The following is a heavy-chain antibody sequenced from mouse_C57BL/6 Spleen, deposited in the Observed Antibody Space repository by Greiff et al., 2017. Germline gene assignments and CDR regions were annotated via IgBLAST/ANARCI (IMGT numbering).Heavy chain of an antibody. Sequence: VQLQQPGAELVKPGASVKLSCKASGKTFTSSWMQGVKQGPGRGLEWIGEIDHSDTYTNSNQKFKGKATLTVDTASSTAYMQLSSLTSEDSAVYYCARRVDSNYVGYYAMDYWGQGTSVTVSS. CDR2: IDHSDTYT. CDR3: ARRVDSNYVGYYAMDY. V-gene: IGHV1-50*01. J-gene: IGHJ4*01. D-gene: IGHD2-5*01. CDR1: GKTFTSSW.